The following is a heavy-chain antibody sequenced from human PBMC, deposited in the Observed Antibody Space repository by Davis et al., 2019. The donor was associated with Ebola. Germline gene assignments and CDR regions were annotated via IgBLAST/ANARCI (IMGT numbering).Heavy chain of an antibody. CDR1: GFTFDDYA. CDR2: ISYNGGTL. CDR3: AKGGTVVKADGYFDL. J-gene: IGHJ2*01. D-gene: IGHD4-23*01. Sequence: SLKISCAASGFTFDDYAMHWVRQPPGKGLEWVSGISYNGGTLGYVDFVKGRFTISRDNAKNSLYLHMNSLRTEDTALYYCAKGGTVVKADGYFDLWGRGTLVTVSS. V-gene: IGHV3-9*01.